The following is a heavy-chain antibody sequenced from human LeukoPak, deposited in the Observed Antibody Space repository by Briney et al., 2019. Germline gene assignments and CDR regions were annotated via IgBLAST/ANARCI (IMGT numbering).Heavy chain of an antibody. CDR3: ARGNYDFWSGYSTAIPYYYMDV. Sequence: GGSLRLSCAASGFTVSSNYMSWVRQAPGKGLEGGSVIYSGGSTYYADSVKGRFTISRDNSKNTLYLQMNSLRAEDTAVYYCARGNYDFWSGYSTAIPYYYMDVWGKGTTVTVSS. V-gene: IGHV3-53*01. CDR1: GFTVSSNY. J-gene: IGHJ6*03. D-gene: IGHD3-3*01. CDR2: IYSGGST.